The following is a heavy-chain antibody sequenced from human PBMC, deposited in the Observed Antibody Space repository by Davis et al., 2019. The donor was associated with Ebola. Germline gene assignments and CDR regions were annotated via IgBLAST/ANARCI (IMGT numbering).Heavy chain of an antibody. D-gene: IGHD4-17*01. CDR3: AKVTATVTNPPSRV. V-gene: IGHV3-30*18. Sequence: PGGSLRLSCAASGFTFSSYGMHWVRQAPGKGLEWVAVISYDGSNKYYADSVKGRFTISRDNSKNTLYLQMNSLRAEDTAVYYCAKVTATVTNPPSRVWGQGTTVTVSS. CDR2: ISYDGSNK. CDR1: GFTFSSYG. J-gene: IGHJ6*02.